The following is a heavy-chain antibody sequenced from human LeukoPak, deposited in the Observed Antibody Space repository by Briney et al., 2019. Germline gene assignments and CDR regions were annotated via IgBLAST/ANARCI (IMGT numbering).Heavy chain of an antibody. V-gene: IGHV1-69*05. D-gene: IGHD6-13*01. CDR2: IIPIFGTA. CDR1: GGTFSSYA. Sequence: SVKVSCKASGGTFSSYAISWVRQAPGQGLEWMGGIIPIFGTANYAQKFQGRVTITTDESTSTAYMELSSLRSEDTAVYYCASQSSWGTFFDYWGQGTLVSVSS. CDR3: ASQSSWGTFFDY. J-gene: IGHJ4*02.